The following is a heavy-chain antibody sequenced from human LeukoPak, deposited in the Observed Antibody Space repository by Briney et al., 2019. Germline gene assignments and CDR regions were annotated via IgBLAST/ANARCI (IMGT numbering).Heavy chain of an antibody. CDR1: GGSMKSYY. V-gene: IGHV4-4*07. D-gene: IGHD3-22*01. CDR2: IYTRGTP. J-gene: IGHJ4*02. CDR3: TRSYDSNGYSVGFDF. Sequence: SETLSLTCTVSGGSMKSYYWIWIRQPAGKARECMGRIYTRGTPNHNPSLNSRVTMSVHASKNQFPLTLISVTAADTAVVFCTRSYDSNGYSVGFDFWGQGTLVTVSS.